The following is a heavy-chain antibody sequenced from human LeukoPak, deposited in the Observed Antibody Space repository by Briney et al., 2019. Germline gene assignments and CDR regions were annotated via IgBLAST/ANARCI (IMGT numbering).Heavy chain of an antibody. CDR1: GFTFTNYW. V-gene: IGHV3-7*02. CDR3: ARGRGLTLSYHYFDY. CDR2: LNEDGSAK. D-gene: IGHD3-10*01. Sequence: GGSLRLSCAASGFTFTNYWMSWVRQAPGRGLEWVASLNEDGSAKFYVDSVRGRFSISRDNAQNSLYLEMNSLRAEDTAVYYCARGRGLTLSYHYFDYWGQGTLVTVSS. J-gene: IGHJ4*02.